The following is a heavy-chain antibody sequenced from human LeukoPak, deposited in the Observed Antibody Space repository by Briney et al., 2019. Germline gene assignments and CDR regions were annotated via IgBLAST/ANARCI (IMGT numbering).Heavy chain of an antibody. J-gene: IGHJ4*02. CDR2: ISSSGSTI. D-gene: IGHD4-17*01. CDR1: GFTFSDYY. Sequence: GGSLRLSCAASGFTFSDYYMNWVRQAPGKGLEWVSYISSSGSTIYYADSVKGRFTISRDNAKNSLYLQMNSLRAEDTAVYYCARRLRRNYFDYWGQGTLVTVSS. V-gene: IGHV3-11*04. CDR3: ARRLRRNYFDY.